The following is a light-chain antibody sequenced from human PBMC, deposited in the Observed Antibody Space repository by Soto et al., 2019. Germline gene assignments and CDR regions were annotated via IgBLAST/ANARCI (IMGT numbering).Light chain of an antibody. J-gene: IGKJ4*01. Sequence: IVMTQSPATLSVSPWERATLSCRASQSVSSNLAWYQQKPGQAPRLLINGASTRATGIPARFSGSGSGTEFTLTISSLQSEDFAVYYCQQYNNWPLTFGGGTKVDIK. CDR1: QSVSSN. V-gene: IGKV3-15*01. CDR3: QQYNNWPLT. CDR2: GAS.